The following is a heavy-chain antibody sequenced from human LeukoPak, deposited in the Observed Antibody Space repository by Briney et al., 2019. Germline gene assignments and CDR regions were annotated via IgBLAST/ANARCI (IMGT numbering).Heavy chain of an antibody. Sequence: SVKVSCKASGYTFTGYYMHWVRQAPGQGLEWMGRIIPIFGTANYAQKFQGRVTITTDESTSTAYMELSSLRSEDTAVYYCARVSGSYSGAFDIWGQGTMVTVSS. D-gene: IGHD1-26*01. J-gene: IGHJ3*02. CDR2: IIPIFGTA. CDR3: ARVSGSYSGAFDI. V-gene: IGHV1-69*05. CDR1: GYTFTGYY.